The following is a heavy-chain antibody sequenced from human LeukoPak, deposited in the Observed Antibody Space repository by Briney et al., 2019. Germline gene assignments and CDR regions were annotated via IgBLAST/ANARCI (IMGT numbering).Heavy chain of an antibody. CDR2: ISSSSSTI. Sequence: GGSLRLSCAASGFTFSSYSMNWVRQAPGKGLEWVSYISSSSSTIYYADSVKGRFTISRDNSKNTLFLQMSSLRAEDTAVYYCAKGDERSFLDYWGQGTLVTVSS. D-gene: IGHD1-1*01. CDR3: AKGDERSFLDY. V-gene: IGHV3-48*01. CDR1: GFTFSSYS. J-gene: IGHJ4*02.